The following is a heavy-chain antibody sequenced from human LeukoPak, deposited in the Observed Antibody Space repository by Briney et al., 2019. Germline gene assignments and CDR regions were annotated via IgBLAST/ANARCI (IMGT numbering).Heavy chain of an antibody. CDR3: ARSYSSSWAGFDP. Sequence: GESLQISCQGSGSTFTSYWIGWVRQMPGKGLEWMGIIYPGDSDTRYSPSIQGRVTISADKSIRTAYLQWSSLKASDTAMYYCARSYSSSWAGFDPWGQGTLVTVSS. D-gene: IGHD6-13*01. CDR1: GSTFTSYW. V-gene: IGHV5-51*01. CDR2: IYPGDSDT. J-gene: IGHJ5*02.